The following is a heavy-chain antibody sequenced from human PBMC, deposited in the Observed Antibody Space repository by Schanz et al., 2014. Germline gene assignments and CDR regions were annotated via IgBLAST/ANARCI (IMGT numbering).Heavy chain of an antibody. CDR2: ITEDGSEK. CDR1: GFTFVGYW. J-gene: IGHJ4*02. Sequence: EVQLVESGGGLVQPGGSLRLSCAASGFTFVGYWMSWVRQAPGKGLEWVANITEDGSEKYYVDSVKGRFTISRDNAKNLLYLQMNSLRAEDTAVYYCARNQQQLARLAYGLGYWGQGTLVTVSS. D-gene: IGHD6-13*01. CDR3: ARNQQQLARLAYGLGY. V-gene: IGHV3-7*01.